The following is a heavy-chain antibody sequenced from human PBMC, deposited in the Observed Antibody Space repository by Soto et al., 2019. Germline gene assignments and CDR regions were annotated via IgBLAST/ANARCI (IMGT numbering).Heavy chain of an antibody. CDR1: GFTFSSYW. CDR2: IKQDGSEK. V-gene: IGHV3-7*01. Sequence: GGSLRLSCAASGFTFSSYWMSWVRQAPGKGLEWVANIKQDGSEKYYVDSVKGRFTISRDNAKNSLYLQMNSLRAEDTAVYYCARDIRARDIVVVPAATYYFDYWGQGTLVTVSS. CDR3: ARDIRARDIVVVPAATYYFDY. J-gene: IGHJ4*02. D-gene: IGHD2-2*01.